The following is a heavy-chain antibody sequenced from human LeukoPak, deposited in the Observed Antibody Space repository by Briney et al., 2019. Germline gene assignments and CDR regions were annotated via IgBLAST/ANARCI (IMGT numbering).Heavy chain of an antibody. V-gene: IGHV3-23*01. CDR1: GFTFSSYA. D-gene: IGHD3-22*01. CDR3: AKDFWNYYDSSGYYLDV. CDR2: ISGSGGST. Sequence: QTGGSLRLSCAASGFTFSSYAMSWVRQAPGKGLEWVSAISGSGGSTYYADSVKGRFTISRDNSKNTLYLQMNSLRAEDTAVYYCAKDFWNYYDSSGYYLDVWGQGTTVTVSS. J-gene: IGHJ6*02.